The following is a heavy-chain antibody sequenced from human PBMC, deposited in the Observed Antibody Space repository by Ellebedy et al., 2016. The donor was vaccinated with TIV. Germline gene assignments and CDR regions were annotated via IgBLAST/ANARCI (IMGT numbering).Heavy chain of an antibody. CDR2: INYSGRT. CDR3: TRRGVETAVVRYFDF. Sequence: SETLSLTXSVSGASITSSSYYWVWIRQPPGKGLQWIGSINYSGRTYYHPSLKSRITIAANASKNQFSLNLSSVTAADTAIYYCTRRGVETAVVRYFDFWGQGTLVTVSS. CDR1: GASITSSSYY. J-gene: IGHJ4*02. V-gene: IGHV4-39*01. D-gene: IGHD5-18*01.